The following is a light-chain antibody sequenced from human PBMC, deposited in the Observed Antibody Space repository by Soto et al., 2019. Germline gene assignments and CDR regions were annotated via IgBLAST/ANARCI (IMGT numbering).Light chain of an antibody. CDR3: QQYGSSSLT. V-gene: IGKV3-20*01. CDR1: QSVSSSY. J-gene: IGKJ4*01. Sequence: VLTQSPGTLSLSPGERATLSCRASQSVSSSYLAWYQQKPGQAPRLLIYGASSRATGIPDRFSGSGSGTDFTLTISRLEPEDFAVYYCQQYGSSSLTFGGGTKVEIK. CDR2: GAS.